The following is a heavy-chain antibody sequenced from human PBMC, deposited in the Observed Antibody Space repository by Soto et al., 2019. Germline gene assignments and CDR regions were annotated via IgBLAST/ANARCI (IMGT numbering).Heavy chain of an antibody. CDR2: FYHSGTT. Sequence: SETLSLTCTVSGDSIKNYFWSWVRQPPGKGLEWIGHFYHSGTTNYSPALKSRVTISIDQSKNQLSLRLNSVTAADTAVYFCARDPGSWTNGVGHICDFWGQGIPGT. CDR1: GDSIKNYF. J-gene: IGHJ4*02. CDR3: ARDPGSWTNGVGHICDF. V-gene: IGHV4-59*01. D-gene: IGHD2-8*01.